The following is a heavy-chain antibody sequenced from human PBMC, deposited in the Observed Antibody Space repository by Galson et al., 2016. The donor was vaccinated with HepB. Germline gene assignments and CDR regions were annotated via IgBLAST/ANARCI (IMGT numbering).Heavy chain of an antibody. CDR1: GDSLTGYF. V-gene: IGHV4-4*08. Sequence: SETLSLTCTVSGDSLTGYFWSWIRQTPGEGLQWIGDIYSTGRTNYNPSLEGRVTISVDTSNSHFSLKLSSVTAADTAVYFCARSRRTINVARGVFPTFYDSWGQGVLVTVSS. J-gene: IGHJ4*02. D-gene: IGHD3-10*01. CDR2: IYSTGRT. CDR3: ARSRRTINVARGVFPTFYDS.